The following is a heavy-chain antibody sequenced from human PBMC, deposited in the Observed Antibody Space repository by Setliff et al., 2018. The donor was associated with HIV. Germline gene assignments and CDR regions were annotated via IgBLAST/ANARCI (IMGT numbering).Heavy chain of an antibody. CDR1: GGSISSGRYY. CDR3: ARGRGSSSSWPIDY. J-gene: IGHJ4*02. V-gene: IGHV4-61*02. Sequence: SETLSLTCTVSGGSISSGRYYWTWIRQPAGKGLEWIGRIYTSGSTIYNPSLKSRVTISLDTSKNQFSLKLSSVTAADTAVYFCARGRGSSSSWPIDYWGQGTLVTVSS. CDR2: IYTSGST. D-gene: IGHD6-13*01.